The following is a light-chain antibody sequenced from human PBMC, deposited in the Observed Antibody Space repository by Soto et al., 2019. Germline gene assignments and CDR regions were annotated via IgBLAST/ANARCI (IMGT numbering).Light chain of an antibody. V-gene: IGLV7-46*01. CDR3: LLSYSGARV. J-gene: IGLJ1*01. CDR1: TGAVTSGHF. CDR2: DTN. Sequence: QAVVTQEPSLTVSPGGTVTLNCGSSTGAVTSGHFPYWFQQKPGQAPRTLIYDTNNKLSWTPARFSGSLLGGKAALTLSGAQPEDEAEYYCLLSYSGARVFGTGTKLTVL.